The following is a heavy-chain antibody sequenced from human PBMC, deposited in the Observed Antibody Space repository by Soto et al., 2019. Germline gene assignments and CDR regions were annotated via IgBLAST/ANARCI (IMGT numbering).Heavy chain of an antibody. CDR2: ISGSGGST. CDR1: GFTFSSYA. V-gene: IGHV3-23*01. CDR3: GGGEEWYYYYYYMDV. Sequence: EGQLLESGGGLVQPGGSLRLSCAASGFTFSSYAMSWVRQAPGKGLEWFSAISGSGGSTYYADPVKGRFTISRDNSKNTLYLQMNSLRAEDTAVYYCGGGEEWYYYYYYMDVWGKGPTVTVSS. D-gene: IGHD2-21*01. J-gene: IGHJ6*03.